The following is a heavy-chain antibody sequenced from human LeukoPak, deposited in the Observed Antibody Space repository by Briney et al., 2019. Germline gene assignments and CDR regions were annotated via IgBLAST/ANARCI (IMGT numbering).Heavy chain of an antibody. CDR2: ISGSGGST. J-gene: IGHJ2*01. V-gene: IGHV3-23*01. D-gene: IGHD1-26*01. Sequence: GGSLRLSCAASGFTFSSYAMSWVRQAPGKGLEWVSAISGSGGSTYYADSVKGRFTISRDNSKSTLYLQMNSLRAEDTAVYYCAKGSGSYSFRWYFDLWGRGTLVTVSS. CDR3: AKGSGSYSFRWYFDL. CDR1: GFTFSSYA.